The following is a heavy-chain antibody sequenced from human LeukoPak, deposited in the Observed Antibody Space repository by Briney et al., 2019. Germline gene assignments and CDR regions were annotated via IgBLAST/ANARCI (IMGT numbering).Heavy chain of an antibody. CDR3: ASSDGF. CDR2: INHSGST. V-gene: IGHV4-34*01. CDR1: GGSFSGYY. J-gene: IGHJ4*02. D-gene: IGHD3-10*01. Sequence: SETLSLTCAVYGGSFSGYYWNWIRQSPGEGLEWIGEINHSGSTNYNPSLKSRVTISVDTSKNQFSLKLSSVTAADTAVYYCASSDGFWGQGTLVTVSS.